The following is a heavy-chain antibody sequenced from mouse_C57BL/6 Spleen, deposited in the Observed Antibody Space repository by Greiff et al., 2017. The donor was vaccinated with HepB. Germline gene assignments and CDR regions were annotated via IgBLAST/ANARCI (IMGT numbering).Heavy chain of an antibody. CDR2: IYPGDGDT. Sequence: QVQLKESGPELVKPGASVKISCKASGYAFSSSWMNWVKQRPGKGLEWIGRIYPGDGDTNYNGKFTGKATLTADKSSSTAYMPLNSLTSEDSAVYFCARDYYGSSPLYYAMDYWGQGTSVTVSS. CDR1: GYAFSSSW. CDR3: ARDYYGSSPLYYAMDY. V-gene: IGHV1-82*01. J-gene: IGHJ4*01. D-gene: IGHD1-1*01.